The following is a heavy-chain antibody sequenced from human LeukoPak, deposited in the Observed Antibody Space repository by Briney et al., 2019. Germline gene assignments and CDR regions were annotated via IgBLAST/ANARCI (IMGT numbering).Heavy chain of an antibody. CDR2: ITSSSSYI. J-gene: IGHJ5*02. D-gene: IGHD4-11*01. Sequence: GGSLRLSCAVSGFTFSSYSMNWVRQAPGKGLELVSSITSSSSYIYYADSVKGRFTISRDNAKNSLYLQMNSLRAEDTAVYYCARDLTVTSTCWFDRWGQGTLVTVSS. V-gene: IGHV3-21*01. CDR3: ARDLTVTSTCWFDR. CDR1: GFTFSSYS.